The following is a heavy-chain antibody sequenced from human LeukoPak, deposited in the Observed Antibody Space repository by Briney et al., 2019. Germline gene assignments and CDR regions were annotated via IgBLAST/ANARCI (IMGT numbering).Heavy chain of an antibody. CDR3: VRGALFLWFGEGWYGMDV. Sequence: RGSLRLSCSDSGVTLSTYAMHCVRQAPGRGLEHGSLISGNGGSTYSADSVKGRFTICRDNSKNTLYLQMSSLRLEDTAVYYCVRGALFLWFGEGWYGMDVWGQGTTVTVSS. J-gene: IGHJ6*02. CDR1: GVTLSTYA. D-gene: IGHD3-10*01. CDR2: ISGNGGST. V-gene: IGHV3-64D*09.